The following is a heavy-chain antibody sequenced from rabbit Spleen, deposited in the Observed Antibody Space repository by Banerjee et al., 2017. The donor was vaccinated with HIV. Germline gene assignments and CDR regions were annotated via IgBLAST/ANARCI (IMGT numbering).Heavy chain of an antibody. D-gene: IGHD2-1*01. J-gene: IGHJ4*01. V-gene: IGHV1S45*01. Sequence: QEQLEESGGDLVKPEGSLTLTCTASGFSFSSGYWICWVRQAPGKGLEWIGCIYAGSSGTTYYASWTKGRFTISKTSSTTVTLQMTSLTAADTATYFCARDGDVKNSVNYFNLWGPGTLVTVS. CDR3: ARDGDVKNSVNYFNL. CDR2: IYAGSSGTT. CDR1: GFSFSSGYW.